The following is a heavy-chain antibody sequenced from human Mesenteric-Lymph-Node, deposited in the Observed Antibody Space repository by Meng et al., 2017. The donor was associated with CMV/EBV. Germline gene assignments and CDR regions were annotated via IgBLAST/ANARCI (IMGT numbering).Heavy chain of an antibody. D-gene: IGHD6-13*01. J-gene: IGHJ6*02. V-gene: IGHV3-53*01. CDR2: IYSGGST. CDR3: ARNPIKAAAGYYYYYGMDV. Sequence: GESLKISCAASGFSVSNNYMSWVRQAPGKGLEWVSIIYSGGSTYYTDSVKGRFTSSRDISKNTVYLQMNGLRAEDTAVYYCARNPIKAAAGYYYYYGMDVWGQGTTVTVSS. CDR1: GFSVSNNY.